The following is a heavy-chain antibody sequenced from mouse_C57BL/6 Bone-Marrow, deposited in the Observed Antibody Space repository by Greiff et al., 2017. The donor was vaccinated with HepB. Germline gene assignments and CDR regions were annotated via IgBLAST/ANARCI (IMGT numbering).Heavy chain of an antibody. CDR3: TTDGYYFYYYAMDY. Sequence: EVQLVESGAELVRPGASVKLSCTASGFNIKDDYMHWVKQRPEQGLEWIGWIDPENGDTEYASKFQGKATITADTSSNTAYLQLSSLTSEDTAVYYCTTDGYYFYYYAMDYWGQGTSVTVSS. D-gene: IGHD2-3*01. CDR2: IDPENGDT. J-gene: IGHJ4*01. CDR1: GFNIKDDY. V-gene: IGHV14-4*01.